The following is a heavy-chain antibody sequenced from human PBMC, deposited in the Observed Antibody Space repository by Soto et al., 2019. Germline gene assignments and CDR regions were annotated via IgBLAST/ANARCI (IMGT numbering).Heavy chain of an antibody. CDR3: ARLGGYYQAFAQ. CDR1: GGSFSTYY. J-gene: IGHJ4*02. Sequence: SDTLSLTCAVYGGSFSTYYWGWFRQPPGKGLEWVGYIYYSGSTTYSPSLKSRVTISVDTSKNQFSLKLDSVTAADTAVYYCARLGGYYQAFAQWGQGSLVTV. D-gene: IGHD3-22*01. CDR2: IYYSGST. V-gene: IGHV4-59*08.